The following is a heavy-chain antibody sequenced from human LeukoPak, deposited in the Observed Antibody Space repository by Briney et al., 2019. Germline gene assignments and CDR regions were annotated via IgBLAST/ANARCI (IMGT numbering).Heavy chain of an antibody. Sequence: GESLQISCKGSGYSFTIYWIGWVRQMPGKGLEWMGLIYPGDSDTRYSPSFQGQVTISADKPTSTAYLQWSSLKASDTAMYYCARLAPDYYGSGTYPWYFDLWGRGTLVTVSS. J-gene: IGHJ2*01. V-gene: IGHV5-51*01. CDR3: ARLAPDYYGSGTYPWYFDL. CDR2: IYPGDSDT. CDR1: GYSFTIYW. D-gene: IGHD3-10*01.